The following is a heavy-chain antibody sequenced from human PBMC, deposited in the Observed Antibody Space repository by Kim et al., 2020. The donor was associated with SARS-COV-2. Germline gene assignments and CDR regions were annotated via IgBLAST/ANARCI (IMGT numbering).Heavy chain of an antibody. CDR3: ARGDRIAAAYYFDY. D-gene: IGHD6-13*01. J-gene: IGHJ4*02. Sequence: NPSLKIRVTISVDTSKNQFSLKLSSVTAADTAVYYCARGDRIAAAYYFDYWGQGTLVTVSS. V-gene: IGHV4-34*01.